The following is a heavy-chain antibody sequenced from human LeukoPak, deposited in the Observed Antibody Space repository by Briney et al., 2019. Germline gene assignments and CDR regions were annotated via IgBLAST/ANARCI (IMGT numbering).Heavy chain of an antibody. CDR1: GGTFSSYA. J-gene: IGHJ4*02. CDR2: IIPIFGTA. Sequence: GASVKVSCKASGGTFSSYAISWVRQAPGQGLEWMGRIIPIFGTANYAQKFQGRVTITTDESTSTAYMELSSLRSEDTAVYYCAREVVPAAIGIAAAGNFDYWGQGTLVTVSS. CDR3: AREVVPAAIGIAAAGNFDY. D-gene: IGHD2-2*01. V-gene: IGHV1-69*05.